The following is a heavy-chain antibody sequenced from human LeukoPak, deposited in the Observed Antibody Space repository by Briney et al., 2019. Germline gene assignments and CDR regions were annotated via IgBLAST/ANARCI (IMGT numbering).Heavy chain of an antibody. J-gene: IGHJ4*02. Sequence: GGSLRLSCAASGFTFDDYAMHWVRQAPGKGLEWVSGISWNSGSIGYADSVKGRFTISRDNAKDSLYLQMNSLRSEYTALYYCTILPDYWGQGTLVTVSS. V-gene: IGHV3-9*01. CDR3: TILPDY. CDR2: ISWNSGSI. D-gene: IGHD2-21*01. CDR1: GFTFDDYA.